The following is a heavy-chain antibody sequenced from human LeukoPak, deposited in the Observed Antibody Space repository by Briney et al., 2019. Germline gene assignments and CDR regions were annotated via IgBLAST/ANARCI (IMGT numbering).Heavy chain of an antibody. V-gene: IGHV3-48*02. CDR2: ISSSSSTI. Sequence: GGSLRLSCAASGFTFSTYWMHWVRQAPGKGLEWVSYISSSSSTIYYADSVKGRFTISRDNAKNSLYLQMNSLRDEDTAVYYCARYCISTSCYASYDYWGQGTLVTVSS. CDR3: ARYCISTSCYASYDY. J-gene: IGHJ4*02. D-gene: IGHD2-2*01. CDR1: GFTFSTYW.